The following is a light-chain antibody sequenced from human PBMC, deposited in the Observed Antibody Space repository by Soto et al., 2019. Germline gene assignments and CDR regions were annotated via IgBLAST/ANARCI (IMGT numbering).Light chain of an antibody. J-gene: IGLJ1*01. Sequence: QSVLTQPVSVSGSPGQSITISCTGTSSDVGSYNYVSWYQQHPGKAPKLMIYEVRDRPSGISSRFSGSKSGNTASLTISGLQTEDEADYYCSSYTSSSILFGTETKVTVL. CDR2: EVR. CDR1: SSDVGSYNY. V-gene: IGLV2-14*01. CDR3: SSYTSSSIL.